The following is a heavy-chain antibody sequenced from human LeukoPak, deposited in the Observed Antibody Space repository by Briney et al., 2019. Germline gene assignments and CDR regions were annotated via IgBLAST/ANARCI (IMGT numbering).Heavy chain of an antibody. V-gene: IGHV1-18*01. CDR1: GYTFTSYG. CDR3: ARTIAARKNWFDP. CDR2: ISAYNGNT. Sequence: ASVKVSCKASGYTFTSYGISWVRQAPGQGLEWMGWISAYNGNTNYAQKLQGRVTMTRDTSISTAYMELSRLRSDDTAVYYCARTIAARKNWFDPWGQGTLVTVSS. J-gene: IGHJ5*02. D-gene: IGHD6-6*01.